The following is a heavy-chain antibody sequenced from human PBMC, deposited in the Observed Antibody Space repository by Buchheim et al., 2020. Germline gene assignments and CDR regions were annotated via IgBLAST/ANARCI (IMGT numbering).Heavy chain of an antibody. J-gene: IGHJ5*02. CDR2: IFNTAGGT. CDR3: ARRMTFGATPGLDP. D-gene: IGHD3/OR15-3a*01. CDR1: GFTFSSYA. Sequence: EVQVVESGGGLVQPGGSLRLSCAASGFTFSSYAMTWVRQAPGKGLEWVSTIFNTAGGTDYADSVKGRFTISRDNSQNMVYLQMNTLGAEDTALYYCARRMTFGATPGLDPWGQGTL. V-gene: IGHV3-23*04.